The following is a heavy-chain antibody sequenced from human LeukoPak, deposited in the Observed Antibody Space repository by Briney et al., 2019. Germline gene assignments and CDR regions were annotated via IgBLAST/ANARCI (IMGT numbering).Heavy chain of an antibody. Sequence: ASVKVSCKASGYTFTGYYMHWVRQAPGQGPEWMGWINLNSGGTNYAQKFQGRVTMTRDTSISTAYMELSRLRSDDTAVYYCARDEASSKANAFDIWGQGTMVIVSS. V-gene: IGHV1-2*02. CDR1: GYTFTGYY. J-gene: IGHJ3*02. CDR3: ARDEASSKANAFDI. D-gene: IGHD6-6*01. CDR2: INLNSGGT.